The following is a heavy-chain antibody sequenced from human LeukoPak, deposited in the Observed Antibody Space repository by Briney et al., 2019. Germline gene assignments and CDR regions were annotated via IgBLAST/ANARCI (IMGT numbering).Heavy chain of an antibody. D-gene: IGHD3-10*01. Sequence: GGSLRLSCAASGFTFSSYSMNWVRQAPGKGLEWVSSISSSSSYIYYADSVKGRFTISRDNSKNTLYLQMNSLRAEDTAVYYCAKDERRVRGVIIGYYYYYMDVWGKGTTVTISS. CDR2: ISSSSSYI. V-gene: IGHV3-21*01. CDR1: GFTFSSYS. J-gene: IGHJ6*03. CDR3: AKDERRVRGVIIGYYYYYMDV.